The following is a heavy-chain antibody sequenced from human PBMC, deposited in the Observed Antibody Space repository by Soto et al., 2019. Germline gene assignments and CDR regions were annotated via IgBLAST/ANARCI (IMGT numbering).Heavy chain of an antibody. CDR2: ISGSGGST. CDR1: GFTFISYA. D-gene: IGHD2-21*02. Sequence: GSLRLSCAASGFTFISYAMSCVRQSRVKVLEWVSAISGSGGSTYYADSVKGRFTISRDNSKNTLYLQMNSLRAEDTAVYYCAKDRRYCGGDCYNDAFDIWGQGTMVTVSS. CDR3: AKDRRYCGGDCYNDAFDI. J-gene: IGHJ3*02. V-gene: IGHV3-23*01.